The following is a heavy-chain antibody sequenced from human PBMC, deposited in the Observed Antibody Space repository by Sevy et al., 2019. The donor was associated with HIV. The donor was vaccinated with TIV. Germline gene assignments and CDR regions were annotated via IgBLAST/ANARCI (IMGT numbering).Heavy chain of an antibody. V-gene: IGHV4-59*12. CDR3: VRDHLSQGLDP. Sequence: SETLSLTCSVSGASITSYYWSWIRQPPGKGLEWIGYIFHSGDSNYNPSLKSRVAMSVDTSKNQFSLRLASVSAADTAVYYCVRDHLSQGLDPWGQGILVTVSS. D-gene: IGHD3-3*02. CDR2: IFHSGDS. CDR1: GASITSYY. J-gene: IGHJ5*02.